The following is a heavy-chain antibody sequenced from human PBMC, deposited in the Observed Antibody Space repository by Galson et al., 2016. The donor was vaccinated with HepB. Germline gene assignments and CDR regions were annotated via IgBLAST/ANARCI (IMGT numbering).Heavy chain of an antibody. CDR2: IYTGGNT. Sequence: SLRLSCAVFGFAVSNNYMNWVRQAPGKGLEWVSVIYTGGNTDYADSVKGRFTISRDNSKNTLYLQMNSLRAEDTAVYFCARDLRRRLDYWGQGALVTVSS. V-gene: IGHV3-66*01. J-gene: IGHJ4*02. CDR1: GFAVSNNY. CDR3: ARDLRRRLDY.